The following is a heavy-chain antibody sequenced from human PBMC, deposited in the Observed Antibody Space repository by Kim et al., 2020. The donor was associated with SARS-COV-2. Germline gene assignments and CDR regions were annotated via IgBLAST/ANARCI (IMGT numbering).Heavy chain of an antibody. Sequence: SETLFLTCTVSGGSISSYSWSWIRQPPGKGLEWIAYTSYSGSTNYNPSLKSRVTISVDTSKNQFSLKLNSVTAADTAVYYCARDRIGYCSSTSCSLHFDSWGQGTLVTVSS. CDR1: GGSISSYS. V-gene: IGHV4-59*01. J-gene: IGHJ4*02. D-gene: IGHD2-2*01. CDR3: ARDRIGYCSSTSCSLHFDS. CDR2: TSYSGST.